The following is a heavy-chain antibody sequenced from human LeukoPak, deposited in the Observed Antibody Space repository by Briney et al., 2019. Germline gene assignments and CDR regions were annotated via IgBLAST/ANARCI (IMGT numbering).Heavy chain of an antibody. CDR3: ARMYYYDSSGYYPPTIQGYYFDY. CDR1: GFTFSSYS. Sequence: GGSLRLSCAASGFTFSSYSMNWVRQAPGKGPEWVSSISSSSSYIYYADSVKGRFTISRDNAKNSLYLQMNSLRAEDTAVYYCARMYYYDSSGYYPPTIQGYYFDYWGQGTLVTVSS. CDR2: ISSSSSYI. J-gene: IGHJ4*02. V-gene: IGHV3-21*01. D-gene: IGHD3-22*01.